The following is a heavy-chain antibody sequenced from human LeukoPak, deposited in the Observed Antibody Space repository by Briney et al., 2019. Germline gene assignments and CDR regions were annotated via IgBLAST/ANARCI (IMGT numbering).Heavy chain of an antibody. CDR2: MRYDGGNK. D-gene: IGHD4-23*01. Sequence: GGSLRLSCAASGFIFSNYGMHWVRQAPGKGLEWVAFMRYDGGNKYYADSVKGRFTISRDNSKNTLYLQMNSLRAEDRAVYYCAKDWIIVGYGGNPADYWGQGTLVTVSS. V-gene: IGHV3-30*02. CDR1: GFIFSNYG. CDR3: AKDWIIVGYGGNPADY. J-gene: IGHJ4*02.